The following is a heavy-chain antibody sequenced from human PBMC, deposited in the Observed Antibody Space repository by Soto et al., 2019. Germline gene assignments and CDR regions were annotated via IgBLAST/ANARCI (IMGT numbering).Heavy chain of an antibody. CDR2: IIPIFGTA. V-gene: IGHV1-69*13. CDR1: GGTFSSYA. CDR3: ARGSRLVAPFDY. D-gene: IGHD5-12*01. J-gene: IGHJ4*02. Sequence: SVKVSCKASGGTFSSYAISWVRQAPGQGLEWMGGIIPIFGTANYAQKFQGRVTITADESTSTAYMELSSLRSEDTAVYYCARGSRLVAPFDYWGQGTMVTLSA.